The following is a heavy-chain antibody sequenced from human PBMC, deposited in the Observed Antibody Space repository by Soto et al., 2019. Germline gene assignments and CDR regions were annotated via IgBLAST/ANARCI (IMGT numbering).Heavy chain of an antibody. V-gene: IGHV4-30-4*01. CDR3: ARVRPAYFDL. CDR1: GGSISSGNYY. J-gene: IGHJ2*01. Sequence: SETLSLTCTVSGGSISSGNYYWSWIRQPPGKGLEWIGYIYYSGSTYYNPSLKSRVTISVDTSKNQFSLKLSSVTAADTAVYYCARVRPAYFDLWGRGTLVTVSS. D-gene: IGHD2-2*01. CDR2: IYYSGST.